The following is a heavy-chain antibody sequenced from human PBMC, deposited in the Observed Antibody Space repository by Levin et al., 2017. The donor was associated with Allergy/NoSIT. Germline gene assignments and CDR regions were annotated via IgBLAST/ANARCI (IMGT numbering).Heavy chain of an antibody. CDR2: IYYSGNT. CDR3: AREYGGDWYFDR. Sequence: SQTLSLTCTVSGDSISSYYWSWIRQPPGKGLEWIGYIYYSGNTNYNPSLKSRITISLDTSKNELSLKLRSVTAADTAVYYCAREYGGDWYFDRWGRGTLVTVSS. CDR1: GDSISSYY. J-gene: IGHJ2*01. D-gene: IGHD2-21*01. V-gene: IGHV4-59*01.